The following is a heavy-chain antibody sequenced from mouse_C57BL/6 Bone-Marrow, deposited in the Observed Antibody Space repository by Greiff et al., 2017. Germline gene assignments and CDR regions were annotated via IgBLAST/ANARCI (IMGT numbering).Heavy chain of an antibody. CDR3: AILYDGYFDY. J-gene: IGHJ2*01. CDR1: GFTFSDYG. V-gene: IGHV5-17*01. Sequence: EVMLVESGGGLVKPGGSLKLSCAASGFTFSDYGMHWVRQAPEKGLEWVAYISSGSSTIYYADTVKGRFTISRDNAKNTLFLQVASPRSEDTAMYYCAILYDGYFDYWGQGTTLTVSS. CDR2: ISSGSSTI. D-gene: IGHD2-3*01.